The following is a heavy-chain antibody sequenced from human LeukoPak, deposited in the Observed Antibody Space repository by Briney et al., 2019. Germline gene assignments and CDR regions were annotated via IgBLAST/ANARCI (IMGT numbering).Heavy chain of an antibody. CDR2: IYTSGST. J-gene: IGHJ5*02. V-gene: IGHV4-61*02. Sequence: SETLSLTCTVSGGSISSGSYYWSWIRQPAGKGLEWIGRIYTSGSTNYNPSLKSRGTISVDTSKNQFSLKLSSVTAADTAVYYCAGEHRKANWFDPWGQGTLVTVSS. CDR3: AGEHRKANWFDP. CDR1: GGSISSGSYY.